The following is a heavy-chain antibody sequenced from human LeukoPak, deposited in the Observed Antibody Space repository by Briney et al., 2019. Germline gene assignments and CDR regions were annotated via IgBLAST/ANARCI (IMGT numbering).Heavy chain of an antibody. D-gene: IGHD3-16*02. CDR3: ARGIYDYVWGSYRPGYYFDY. CDR2: IYHSGST. J-gene: IGHJ4*02. CDR1: GGSISSGGYS. Sequence: SQTLSLTCAVSGGSISSGGYSWSWIRQPPGKGLEWIGYIYHSGSTYYNLSLKSRVTISVDRSKNQFSLKLSSVTAADTAVYYCARGIYDYVWGSYRPGYYFDYWGQGTLVTVSS. V-gene: IGHV4-30-2*01.